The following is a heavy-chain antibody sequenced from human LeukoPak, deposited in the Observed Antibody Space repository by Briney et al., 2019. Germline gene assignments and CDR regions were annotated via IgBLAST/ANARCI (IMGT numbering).Heavy chain of an antibody. V-gene: IGHV3-15*01. CDR2: IKSKTDGGTT. CDR1: GFTFSNAW. Sequence: GGSLRLSCAASGFTFSNAWMSWVRQAPGKGLEWVGRIKSKTDGGTTDYAAPVKGRFTISRDDPKNTLYLQMNSLKTEDTAVYYCTTDWIVRYFDYFDYWGQGTLVTVSS. J-gene: IGHJ4*02. D-gene: IGHD3-9*01. CDR3: TTDWIVRYFDYFDY.